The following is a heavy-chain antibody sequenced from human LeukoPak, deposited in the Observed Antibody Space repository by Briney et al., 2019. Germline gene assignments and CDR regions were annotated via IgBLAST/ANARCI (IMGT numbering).Heavy chain of an antibody. CDR3: LRSGGY. V-gene: IGHV3-7*01. J-gene: IGHJ4*02. Sequence: GGSLRLSCAASGFTFSTYWMNWVRQAPGKGLEWVDNIKPDGSEKYFVDSVKGRFTISRDNAKNSLYLQMNSLRAEDTAVYYCLRSGGYWGQGTPVTVSS. CDR1: GFTFSTYW. CDR2: IKPDGSEK. D-gene: IGHD1-26*01.